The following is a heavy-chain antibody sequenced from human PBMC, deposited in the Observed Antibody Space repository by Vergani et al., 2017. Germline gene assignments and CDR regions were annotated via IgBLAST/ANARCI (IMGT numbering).Heavy chain of an antibody. J-gene: IGHJ6*03. V-gene: IGHV3-30*02. CDR1: GFTFSSYG. Sequence: QVQLVESGGGVVQPGGSLRLSCAASGFTFSSYGMHWVRQAPGKGLEWVAFIRYDGSNKYYADSVKGRFTISRDNSKNTLYLQMNSLRAEDTAVYYCARDRDNWSDYYYYYYMDVWGKGTTVTVSS. D-gene: IGHD1-1*01. CDR2: IRYDGSNK. CDR3: ARDRDNWSDYYYYYYMDV.